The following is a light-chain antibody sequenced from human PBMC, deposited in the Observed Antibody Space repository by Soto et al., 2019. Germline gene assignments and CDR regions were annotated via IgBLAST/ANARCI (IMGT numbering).Light chain of an antibody. CDR1: QSIGKH. J-gene: IGKJ5*01. V-gene: IGKV1-39*01. CDR3: QQSYTSPTT. CDR2: GAS. Sequence: DIQMTQSPSFLSASVGDRVTITCRASQSIGKHLNWYQQKPGKAPKFLIYGASTLQSGVPSRFTGSGSGTDFTLTVNSLQAEYFATYYCQQSYTSPTTFGQGTRLESK.